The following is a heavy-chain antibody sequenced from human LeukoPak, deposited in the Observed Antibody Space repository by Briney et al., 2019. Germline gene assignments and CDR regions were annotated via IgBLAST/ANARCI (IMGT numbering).Heavy chain of an antibody. D-gene: IGHD2-15*01. J-gene: IGHJ4*02. Sequence: GASVKVSCKVSGYTLTELSMHWVRQAPGQGLEWMGGIIPIFGAANYAQKFQGRVTITADESTSTAYMELSSLRSEDTAVYYCARRGCSGGSCYKLDYWGQGTLVTVSS. CDR2: IIPIFGAA. CDR3: ARRGCSGGSCYKLDY. V-gene: IGHV1-69*13. CDR1: GYTLTELS.